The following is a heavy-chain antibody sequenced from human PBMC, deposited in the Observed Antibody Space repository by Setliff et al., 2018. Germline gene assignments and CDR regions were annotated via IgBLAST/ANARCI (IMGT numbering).Heavy chain of an antibody. Sequence: GESLKISCAAPELIFSHTWMNWVRQAPGKGLEWVANINHDGIEKYYVDSVKGRFSISRDNAKNSLYLQMNSLRAEDTAVYYCAKDGYCSSTSCYAARYYYYGMDVWGQGATVTVSS. V-gene: IGHV3-7*01. CDR3: AKDGYCSSTSCYAARYYYYGMDV. CDR1: ELIFSHTW. D-gene: IGHD2-2*03. CDR2: INHDGIEK. J-gene: IGHJ6*02.